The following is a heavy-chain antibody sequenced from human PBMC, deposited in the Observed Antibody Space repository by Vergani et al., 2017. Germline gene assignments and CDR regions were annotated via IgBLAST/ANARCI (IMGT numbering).Heavy chain of an antibody. D-gene: IGHD3-22*01. Sequence: QVQLVQSGAEVKKPGSSVKVSCKASGGTFSSYTISWVRQAPGQGLEWMGRIIPILGIANYEQKFQGRVTITADKSTGTAYMELSSLRSQDTAVYYGARAVNYYKISGTSWFYPCLQGTLVSVSS. J-gene: IGHJ5*02. CDR1: GGTFSSYT. CDR3: ARAVNYYKISGTSWFYP. CDR2: IIPILGIA. V-gene: IGHV1-69*02.